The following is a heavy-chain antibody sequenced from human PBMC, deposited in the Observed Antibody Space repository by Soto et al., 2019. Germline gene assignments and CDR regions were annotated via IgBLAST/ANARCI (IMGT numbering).Heavy chain of an antibody. J-gene: IGHJ6*03. V-gene: IGHV1-58*02. Sequence: ASVKVSCKASGFTFTSSAMQWVRQARGQRLEWIGWIVVGSGNTNYAQKFQERVTITRDMSTSTAYMELSSLRSEDTAVYYCAATLYSSTLQYYYYYYMDVWGKGTTVTVSS. CDR1: GFTFTSSA. CDR2: IVVGSGNT. CDR3: AATLYSSTLQYYYYYYMDV. D-gene: IGHD6-13*01.